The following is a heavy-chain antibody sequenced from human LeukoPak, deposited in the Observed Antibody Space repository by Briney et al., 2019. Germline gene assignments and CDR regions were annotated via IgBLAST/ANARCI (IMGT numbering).Heavy chain of an antibody. CDR1: GFRFSSFP. CDR3: AKEMVRGVLPD. J-gene: IGHJ4*02. V-gene: IGHV3-23*01. D-gene: IGHD3-10*01. CDR2: ITGNGISP. Sequence: PGGSLRLSCAASGFRFSSFPLSWVRQAPGKGLEWVSTITGNGISPYYSDSVKGRFTISRDNPKNTLYLQMNSLRAEDTAVYYCAKEMVRGVLPDWGQGTLVTVSS.